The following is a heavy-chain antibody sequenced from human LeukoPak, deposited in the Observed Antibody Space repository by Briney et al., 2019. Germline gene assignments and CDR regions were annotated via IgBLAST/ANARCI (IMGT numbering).Heavy chain of an antibody. Sequence: SETQSLTCTVSGGSISSYYWSWIRQPAGKGLEWIGRIYTSGSTNYNPSLKSRVTMSVDTSKNQFSLKLSSVTAADTAMYYCTREAGNTQYFDYWGQRPLLTVSS. CDR3: TREAGNTQYFDY. CDR2: IYTSGST. J-gene: IGHJ4*02. D-gene: IGHD1-1*01. V-gene: IGHV4-4*07. CDR1: GGSISSYY.